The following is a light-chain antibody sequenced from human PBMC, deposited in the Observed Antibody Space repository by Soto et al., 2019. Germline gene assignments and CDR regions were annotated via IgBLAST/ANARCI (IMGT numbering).Light chain of an antibody. CDR3: QQYNDWPPYT. CDR1: QTVSSN. CDR2: GAS. Sequence: EIVMTQSPATQSVSPGERATLSCRASQTVSSNLAWYQQRPGQAPRLLIYGASTRAPGIPARFSGGGSGTEFFLTISSLQPEDSAVYYCQQYNDWPPYTFGQGTKLEIK. J-gene: IGKJ2*01. V-gene: IGKV3-15*01.